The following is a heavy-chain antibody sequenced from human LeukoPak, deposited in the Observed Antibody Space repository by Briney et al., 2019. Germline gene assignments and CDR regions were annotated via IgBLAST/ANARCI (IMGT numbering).Heavy chain of an antibody. CDR3: ARGYYDSSGYLLY. CDR1: GFAFSSYW. CDR2: INSDGSST. J-gene: IGHJ4*02. Sequence: PGGSLRLSCAASGFAFSSYWMHWVRQAPGKGLVWVSRINSDGSSTSYADSVKGRYPISRDNAKSTLYLQMNSLRAEDTAVYYCARGYYDSSGYLLYWGQGTLVTVSS. D-gene: IGHD3-22*01. V-gene: IGHV3-74*01.